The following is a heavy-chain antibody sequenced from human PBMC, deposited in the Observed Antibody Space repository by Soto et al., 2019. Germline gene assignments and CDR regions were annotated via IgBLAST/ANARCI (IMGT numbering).Heavy chain of an antibody. CDR3: ARAVTTVTRTYYYYGMDV. D-gene: IGHD4-17*01. Sequence: SVKVSCKASGGTFSSYAISWVRQAPGQGLEWMGGIIPIFGTANYAQKFQGRVTITADESTSTAYMELSSLRSEDTAVYYCARAVTTVTRTYYYYGMDVWGQGTTVTVSS. V-gene: IGHV1-69*13. CDR1: GGTFSSYA. CDR2: IIPIFGTA. J-gene: IGHJ6*02.